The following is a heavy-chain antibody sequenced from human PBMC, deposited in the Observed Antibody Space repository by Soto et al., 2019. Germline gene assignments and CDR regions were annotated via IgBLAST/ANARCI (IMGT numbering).Heavy chain of an antibody. D-gene: IGHD2-21*02. J-gene: IGHJ6*02. CDR1: GYTFTRYG. V-gene: IGHV1-18*01. CDR3: AREGDVPYYYYGIDV. Sequence: QVHLVQSGAEVKKPGASVKVSCKTSGYTFTRYGISWVRQAPGQGLEWMGWLSGYDGRTNLAQNVQVTVTLTTDTSTSTVYMELRSLSSYDTAVYYCAREGDVPYYYYGIDVRGQGTTVTVSS. CDR2: LSGYDGRT.